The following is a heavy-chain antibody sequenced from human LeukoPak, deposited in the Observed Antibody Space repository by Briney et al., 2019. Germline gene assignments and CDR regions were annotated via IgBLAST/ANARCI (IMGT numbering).Heavy chain of an antibody. CDR1: GRSISSYY. V-gene: IGHV4-59*01. CDR3: ARGGWSLDF. J-gene: IGHJ4*02. CDR2: IYYSGSPT. Sequence: PSETLSLTCAVSGRSISSYYWSWIRQPPGKGLEWIGYIYYSGSPTNYNPSLKSRVIISVDTSKNQFSLKLNSVTAADTGVYFCARGGWSLDFWGQGTLVTVSS. D-gene: IGHD3-3*01.